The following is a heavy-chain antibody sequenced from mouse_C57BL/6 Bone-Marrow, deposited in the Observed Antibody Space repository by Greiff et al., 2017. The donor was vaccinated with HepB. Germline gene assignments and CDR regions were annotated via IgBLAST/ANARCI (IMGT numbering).Heavy chain of an antibody. J-gene: IGHJ3*01. CDR3: ARRGLQAWFAY. D-gene: IGHD2-4*01. Sequence: QVHVKQPGAELVKPGASVKMSCKASGYTFTSYWITWVKQRPGQGLEWIGDIYPGSGSTNYNEKFKSKATLTVDTSSSTAYMQLSSLTSEDSAVYYCARRGLQAWFAYWGQGTLVTVSA. CDR1: GYTFTSYW. V-gene: IGHV1-55*01. CDR2: IYPGSGST.